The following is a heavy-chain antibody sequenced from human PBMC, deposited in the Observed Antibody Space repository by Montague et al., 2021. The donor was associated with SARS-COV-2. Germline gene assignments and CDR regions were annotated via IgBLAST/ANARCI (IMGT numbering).Heavy chain of an antibody. D-gene: IGHD6-13*01. Sequence: SLRLSCAASAFTFTSYSLHWVRQAPGRGLEWVALISYDGSHQYYAASVKGRFTISRDNSKNTVYLQMTSLRPEDTAVYYCARVYGSHWPPNYAMDVWGQGTTVTVSS. J-gene: IGHJ6*02. V-gene: IGHV3-30*04. CDR2: ISYDGSHQ. CDR1: AFTFTSYS. CDR3: ARVYGSHWPPNYAMDV.